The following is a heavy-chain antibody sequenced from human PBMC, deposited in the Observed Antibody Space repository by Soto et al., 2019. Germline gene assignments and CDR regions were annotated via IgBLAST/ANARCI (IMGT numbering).Heavy chain of an antibody. D-gene: IGHD6-13*01. V-gene: IGHV4-59*01. Sequence: SETLSLTCTVSGGSISSYYWSWIRQPPGKGLEWIGYIYYSGSTNYNPSLKSRVTISVDTSKNQFSLKLSSVTAADTAVYYCAREGIAAAGTDYYYYIDVCGKGTSVTVSS. CDR3: AREGIAAAGTDYYYYIDV. CDR1: GGSISSYY. CDR2: IYYSGST. J-gene: IGHJ6*03.